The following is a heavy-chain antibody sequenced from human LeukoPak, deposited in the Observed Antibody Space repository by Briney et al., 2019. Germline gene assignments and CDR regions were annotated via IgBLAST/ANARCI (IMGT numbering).Heavy chain of an antibody. Sequence: PSETLSLTCTVSGGSISNYYWSWIRQPAGKGLEWIGRIYSSGSTNYNPSLKSRVTISVDTSKNQFSLKLSSVTAADTAVYYCAREQWYRTADAFDIWGQGTMVTVSS. J-gene: IGHJ3*02. CDR3: AREQWYRTADAFDI. D-gene: IGHD2-2*01. V-gene: IGHV4-4*07. CDR2: IYSSGST. CDR1: GGSISNYY.